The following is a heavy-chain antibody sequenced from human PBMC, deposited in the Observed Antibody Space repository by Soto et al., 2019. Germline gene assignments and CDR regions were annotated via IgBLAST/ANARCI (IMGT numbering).Heavy chain of an antibody. CDR2: IYYSGST. CDR3: AGPGIAVAGTRRGFWFDP. CDR1: GGSISSSSYY. Sequence: SETLSLTCTVSGGSISSSSYYWGWIRQPPGKGLEWIGSIYYSGSTYYNPSLKSRVTISVDTSKNQSSLKLSSVTAADTAVYYGAGPGIAVAGTRRGFWFDPWGQGTLVTVSS. D-gene: IGHD6-19*01. J-gene: IGHJ5*02. V-gene: IGHV4-39*01.